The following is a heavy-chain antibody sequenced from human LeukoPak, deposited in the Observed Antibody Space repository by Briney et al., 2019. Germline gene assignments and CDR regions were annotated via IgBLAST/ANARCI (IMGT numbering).Heavy chain of an antibody. CDR1: GCTFTSYG. CDR2: ISGYSGNT. Sequence: ASVKVSCKASGCTFTSYGVSWVRQAPGQGLEWMGWISGYSGNTNYAQKLQGRVTMTTDTSTRTAYMELRSLTSDDTAVYYCARGNEYSSSYYMDVWGKGPTVTVSS. J-gene: IGHJ6*03. V-gene: IGHV1-18*01. D-gene: IGHD6-6*01. CDR3: ARGNEYSSSYYMDV.